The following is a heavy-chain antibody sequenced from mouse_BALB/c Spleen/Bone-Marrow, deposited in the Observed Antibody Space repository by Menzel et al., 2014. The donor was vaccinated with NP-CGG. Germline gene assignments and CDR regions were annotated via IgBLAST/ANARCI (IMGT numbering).Heavy chain of an antibody. Sequence: VQLQQSGPGLVAPSQSLSITCTVSGFSLSRYSVHWVRQPPGEGLEWLGVIWGGGNTDYNSAPKSRLSITKDNSKSQVFLEMNSLQTDDTAMYYCARFITTGTMDCWGQGTSVTVSS. CDR1: GFSLSRYS. J-gene: IGHJ4*01. CDR2: IWGGGNT. D-gene: IGHD1-1*01. CDR3: ARFITTGTMDC. V-gene: IGHV2-6-4*01.